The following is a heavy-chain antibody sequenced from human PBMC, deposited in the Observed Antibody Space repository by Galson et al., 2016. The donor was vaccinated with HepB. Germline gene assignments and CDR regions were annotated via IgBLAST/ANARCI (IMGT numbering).Heavy chain of an antibody. Sequence: SLRLSCAASGFAFSSHSMNWVRQAPGKGLEWVGRIKSKTDGGTTDYAAPVKGRFTISRDDSKNTLYLQMNSLRAEDTAMYYCARDRAGSGSNRRFDYWGQGTLVTVSS. J-gene: IGHJ4*02. CDR3: ARDRAGSGSNRRFDY. V-gene: IGHV3-15*01. D-gene: IGHD1-26*01. CDR1: GFAFSSHS. CDR2: IKSKTDGGTT.